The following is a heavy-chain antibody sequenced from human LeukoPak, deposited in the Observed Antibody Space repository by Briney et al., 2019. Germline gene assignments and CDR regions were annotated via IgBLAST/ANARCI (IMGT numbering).Heavy chain of an antibody. CDR3: AGDRHGHFDY. J-gene: IGHJ4*02. CDR1: GFTFSDHY. Sequence: GGTLRLSCAASGFTFSDHYMIWLRQAPGQGLESISYISHNGDTKYYADSVKGRLSISRDNAKSSLYLEMNSLRVEDTAVYYCAGDRHGHFDYWGQGTLVTVSS. D-gene: IGHD3-10*01. CDR2: ISHNGDTK. V-gene: IGHV3-11*01.